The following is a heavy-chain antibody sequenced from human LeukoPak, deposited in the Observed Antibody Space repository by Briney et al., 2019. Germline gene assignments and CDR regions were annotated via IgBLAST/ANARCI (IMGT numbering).Heavy chain of an antibody. D-gene: IGHD7-27*01. CDR3: ARGQNLGYYYMDV. V-gene: IGHV1-69*06. CDR1: GGTFSSYA. Sequence: SVKVSCKASGGTFSSYAISWVRQAPGQGLEWMGGIIPIFGTANHAQKFQGRVTITADKSTSTAYMELSSLRSEDTAVYYCARGQNLGYYYMDVWGKGTTVTVSS. CDR2: IIPIFGTA. J-gene: IGHJ6*03.